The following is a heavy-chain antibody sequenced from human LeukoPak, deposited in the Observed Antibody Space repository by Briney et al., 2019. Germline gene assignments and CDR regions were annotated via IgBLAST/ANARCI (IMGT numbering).Heavy chain of an antibody. Sequence: PSETLSLTCTVSGGSISSGDYYWSWIRQPPGMGLEWFGYIYYTGSTYYNPSLKSRITISVDTSKNQFSLKLSSVTAADTAVYYCARFGSKRGELRHRNWFDPWGQGTLVTVSS. D-gene: IGHD1-26*01. CDR3: ARFGSKRGELRHRNWFDP. CDR2: IYYTGST. J-gene: IGHJ5*02. V-gene: IGHV4-30-4*02. CDR1: GGSISSGDYY.